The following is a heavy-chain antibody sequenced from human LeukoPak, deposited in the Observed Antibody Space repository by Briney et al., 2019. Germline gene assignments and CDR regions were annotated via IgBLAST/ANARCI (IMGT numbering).Heavy chain of an antibody. CDR1: GYTFTSYG. D-gene: IGHD3-22*01. J-gene: IGHJ5*02. CDR2: ISAYNGNT. CDR3: ARAQTGRYYYDSSGFPWFDP. Sequence: GASVKVSCKASGYTFTSYGISWVRQAPGQGLEWMGWISAYNGNTNYAQKLQGRVTMTTDTSTSTAYMELRSLRSDDTAVYYCARAQTGRYYYDSSGFPWFDPWGQGTLVTVSS. V-gene: IGHV1-18*01.